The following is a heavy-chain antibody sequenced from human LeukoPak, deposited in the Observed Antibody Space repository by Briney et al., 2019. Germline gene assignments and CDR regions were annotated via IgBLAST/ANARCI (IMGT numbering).Heavy chain of an antibody. Sequence: PWGSLRLSCAASGFTFSSYSMNWIRQAPGKGLEWVSSISSSTSYIYYADSVKGRFTISKDNAKNSLYLQMNSLRAEDTAVYYCARAGGSTVSHSDYWGQETLVTVSS. J-gene: IGHJ4*02. CDR3: ARAGGSTVSHSDY. V-gene: IGHV3-21*01. D-gene: IGHD4-17*01. CDR1: GFTFSSYS. CDR2: ISSSTSYI.